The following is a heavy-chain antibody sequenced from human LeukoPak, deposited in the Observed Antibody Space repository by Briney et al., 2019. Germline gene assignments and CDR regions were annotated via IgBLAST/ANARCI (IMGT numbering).Heavy chain of an antibody. V-gene: IGHV4-30-4*01. J-gene: IGHJ6*02. D-gene: IGHD3-22*01. CDR3: ARAGAITMIEKSPWPYYYGMDV. CDR1: GGSISSGDYY. Sequence: SQTLSLTCTVSGGSISSGDYYWSWIRQPPGKGLEWIGYIYYSGSTYYNPSLKSRVTISVDTSKNQFSLKLSSVTAADTAVYYCARAGAITMIEKSPWPYYYGMDVWGQGTTVTVSS. CDR2: IYYSGST.